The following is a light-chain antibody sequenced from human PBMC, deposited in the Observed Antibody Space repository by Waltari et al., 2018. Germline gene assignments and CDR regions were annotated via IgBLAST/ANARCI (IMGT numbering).Light chain of an antibody. CDR2: GAS. V-gene: IGKV3-15*01. Sequence: EIVMPQSPATLSVSQGERATLYCRASQSIHDNLAWYQQKPGQAPRLLIYGASTRATGIPARFRGSGSGAEFTLTITSLQSEDCAVYYCQQYNVWPPLTFGGGIKVEIK. CDR3: QQYNVWPPLT. CDR1: QSIHDN. J-gene: IGKJ4*01.